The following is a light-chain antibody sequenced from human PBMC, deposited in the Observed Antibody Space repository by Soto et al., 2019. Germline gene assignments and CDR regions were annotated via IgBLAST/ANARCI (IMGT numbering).Light chain of an antibody. V-gene: IGKV1-39*01. CDR2: GAY. J-gene: IGKJ2*01. CDR3: QQSYSSPMYT. CDR1: QSISNY. Sequence: DIQMTQSPSSLSASVGDRVTISCRASQSISNYLNWYQQKPGKAPKLLISGAYSLQSGVPSRFSGSRSGTDFTLTISSLQPEDFATYYCQQSYSSPMYTFGQGTKLDIK.